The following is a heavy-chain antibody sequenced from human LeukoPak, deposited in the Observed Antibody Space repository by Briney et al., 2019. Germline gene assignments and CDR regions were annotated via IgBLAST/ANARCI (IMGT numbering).Heavy chain of an antibody. V-gene: IGHV4-34*01. CDR2: INHSGST. CDR3: ARTYYSNYWFDP. CDR1: GGSFNGYY. J-gene: IGHJ5*02. D-gene: IGHD4-11*01. Sequence: PSETLSLTCTVYGGSFNGYYWSWIRQPPGKGLEWIGEINHSGSTDYNPSLKSRVTISVDTSKNQFSLKLSSVTAADTAVYYCARTYYSNYWFDPWGQGTLVTVSS.